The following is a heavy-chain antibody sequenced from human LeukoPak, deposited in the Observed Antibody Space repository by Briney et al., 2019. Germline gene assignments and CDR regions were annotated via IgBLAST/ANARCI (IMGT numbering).Heavy chain of an antibody. CDR2: IYYSGST. D-gene: IGHD3-10*01. CDR3: ARGSGSYYSSLFDY. Sequence: PSETLSLTCTVSGGSISSSSYYWGWIRQPPGKGLEWIGYIYYSGSTNYNPSLKSRVTISVDTSKNQFSLKLSSVTAADTAVYYCARGSGSYYSSLFDYWGQGTLVTVSS. CDR1: GGSISSSSYY. V-gene: IGHV4-61*05. J-gene: IGHJ4*02.